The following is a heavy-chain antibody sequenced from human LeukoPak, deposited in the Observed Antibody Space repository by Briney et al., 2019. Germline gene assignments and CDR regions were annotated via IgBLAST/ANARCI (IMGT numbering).Heavy chain of an antibody. J-gene: IGHJ3*02. Sequence: ASVKVSCKASGGTFSSYGISWVRQAPGQGLEWMGGIIPIFTIANYAQKFQGRVTITADECTSTAYMELSSLRSEDTAVYYCARGSGRSYAFDIWGQGTMVTVSS. CDR1: GGTFSSYG. CDR3: ARGSGRSYAFDI. V-gene: IGHV1-69*13. CDR2: IIPIFTIA.